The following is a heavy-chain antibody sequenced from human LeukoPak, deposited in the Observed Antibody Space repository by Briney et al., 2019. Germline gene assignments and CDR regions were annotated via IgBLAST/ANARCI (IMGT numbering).Heavy chain of an antibody. CDR2: IYYSGST. CDR1: GGSISSYY. V-gene: IGHV4-59*01. D-gene: IGHD3-10*01. Sequence: PSETLSLTCTVSGGSISSYYWSWIRQPPGKGLEWIGYIYYSGSTNYNPSLKSRVTISVDTSKNQFSLKLSSVTAADTAVYYCARDAGGLLWFGDPNYYYYMDVWGKGTTVTVSS. J-gene: IGHJ6*03. CDR3: ARDAGGLLWFGDPNYYYYMDV.